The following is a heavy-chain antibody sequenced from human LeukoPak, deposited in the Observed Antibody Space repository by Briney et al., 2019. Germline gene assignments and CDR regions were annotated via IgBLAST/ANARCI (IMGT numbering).Heavy chain of an antibody. CDR1: EFTFSSYS. D-gene: IGHD1-26*01. Sequence: GGSLRLSCAASEFTFSSYSMNWVRQAPGKGLEWVSSISSSSSYIYYADSVKGRFTISRDNAKNSLYLQMNSLRAEDTAVYYCARGPQRSGSYDDYWGQGTLVTVSS. CDR3: ARGPQRSGSYDDY. J-gene: IGHJ4*02. CDR2: ISSSSSYI. V-gene: IGHV3-21*01.